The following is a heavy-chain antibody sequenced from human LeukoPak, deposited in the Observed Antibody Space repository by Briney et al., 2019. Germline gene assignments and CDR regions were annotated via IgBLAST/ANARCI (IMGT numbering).Heavy chain of an antibody. CDR2: INWNGGST. J-gene: IGHJ3*02. Sequence: GGSLRLSCAASGFTFDDYGMSWVRQAPGKGLEWVSGINWNGGSTGYADSVKGRFTISRDNAKNSLYLQMNSLRAEDTALYYCARGSDYDSSGYYRDAFDIWGQGTMVTVSS. CDR3: ARGSDYDSSGYYRDAFDI. D-gene: IGHD3-22*01. V-gene: IGHV3-20*04. CDR1: GFTFDDYG.